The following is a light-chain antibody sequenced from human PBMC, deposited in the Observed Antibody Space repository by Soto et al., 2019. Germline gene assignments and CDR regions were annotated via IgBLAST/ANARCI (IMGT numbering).Light chain of an antibody. V-gene: IGLV1-51*01. Sequence: QSVLTQPPSVSAAPGQKVTISCSGSSSNVGSNYVSWYQQLPGTAPKLLIYDNNKRPSGIPDRFSGSKSGTSATLDITGLQTGDEADYYCATWDRSLSVYVLFGGGTQLTGL. J-gene: IGLJ2*01. CDR3: ATWDRSLSVYVL. CDR1: SSNVGSNY. CDR2: DNN.